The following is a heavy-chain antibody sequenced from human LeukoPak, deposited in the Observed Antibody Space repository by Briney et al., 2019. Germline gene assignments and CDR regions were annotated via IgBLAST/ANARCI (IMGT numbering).Heavy chain of an antibody. V-gene: IGHV3-74*01. D-gene: IGHD1-26*01. J-gene: IGHJ4*02. CDR2: INSDGSST. CDR1: GFTFSSYW. CDR3: ARDWYSGSSPFDY. Sequence: GGSLRLSCAASGFTFSSYWMHWVRQAPGKGLLWVSRINSDGSSTSYADSVKGRFTISRDNAKNTLYLQMNSLRVEDTAVYYCARDWYSGSSPFDYWGQGTLVTVSS.